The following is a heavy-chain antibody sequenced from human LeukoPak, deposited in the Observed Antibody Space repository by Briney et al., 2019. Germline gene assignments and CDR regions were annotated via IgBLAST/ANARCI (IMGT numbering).Heavy chain of an antibody. D-gene: IGHD2-2*01. V-gene: IGHV4-38-2*01. CDR2: IYHSGST. CDR3: AALGYCSSTSCYGRGFDY. CDR1: GYSISSGYY. Sequence: KPSETLSLTCAVSGYSISSGYYWGLIRQPPGKVLEWIGSIYHSGSTYYTPSLKSRVTISVDTSKNQFSLKLSSVTAADTAVYYCAALGYCSSTSCYGRGFDYWGQGTLVTVSS. J-gene: IGHJ4*02.